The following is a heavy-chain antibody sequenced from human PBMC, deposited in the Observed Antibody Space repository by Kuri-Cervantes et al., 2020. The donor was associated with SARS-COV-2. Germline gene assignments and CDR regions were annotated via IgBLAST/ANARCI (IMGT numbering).Heavy chain of an antibody. V-gene: IGHV1-24*01. D-gene: IGHD3-10*01. CDR1: GYTLTELS. CDR2: FDPEDGET. Sequence: ASVKVSCKVSGYTLTELSMHWVRQAPGKGLEWMGGFDPEDGETIYAQKFQGRVTMTRDTSTSTVYMELSSLRSEDTAVYYCARGSPMVRGVIITPYYYYYMDVWGKGTTVTVSS. CDR3: ARGSPMVRGVIITPYYYYYMDV. J-gene: IGHJ6*03.